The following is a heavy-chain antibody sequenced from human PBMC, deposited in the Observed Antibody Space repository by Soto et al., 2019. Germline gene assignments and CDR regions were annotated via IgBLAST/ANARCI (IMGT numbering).Heavy chain of an antibody. CDR1: GYTFTSEG. J-gene: IGHJ5*02. Sequence: QVQLVQSGAEVKKPGASVKVSCKASGYTFTSEGISWVRQAPGQGLEWMGWISAYNGNTNYAQKLQGRVTMTTDTSTSTAYMELRSLRSDDTAVYYCARELRYFDRQIDWFDPWGQGTLVTVSS. CDR2: ISAYNGNT. CDR3: ARELRYFDRQIDWFDP. D-gene: IGHD3-9*01. V-gene: IGHV1-18*01.